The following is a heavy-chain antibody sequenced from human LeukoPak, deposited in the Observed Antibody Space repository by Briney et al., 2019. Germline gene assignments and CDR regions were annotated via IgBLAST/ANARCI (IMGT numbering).Heavy chain of an antibody. CDR3: ARQAHNWNYVRFDP. CDR1: GGSISSGGYY. Sequence: SETLSLTCTVSGGSISSGGYYWSWIRQPPGKGLEWIGYIYHSGSTYYNPSLKSRVTISVDTSKNQFSLKLSSVTAADTAVYYCARQAHNWNYVRFDPWGQGTLVTVSS. J-gene: IGHJ5*02. D-gene: IGHD1-7*01. V-gene: IGHV4-30-2*03. CDR2: IYHSGST.